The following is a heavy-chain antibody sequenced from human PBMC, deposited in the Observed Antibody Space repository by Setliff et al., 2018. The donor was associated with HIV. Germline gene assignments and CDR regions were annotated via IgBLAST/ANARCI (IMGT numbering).Heavy chain of an antibody. CDR2: IYSDGRS. J-gene: IGHJ4*02. CDR3: ARDMGSTN. V-gene: IGHV3-66*02. CDR1: GFSVSNSY. Sequence: PGGSLRLSCAASGFSVSNSYMNWVRQAPGNGLEWVSVIYSDGRSSYADSVKGRFTISRDNSNNTLYFQLNSLRPEDTAVYYCARDMGSTNWGQGTLVTVSS. D-gene: IGHD1-26*01.